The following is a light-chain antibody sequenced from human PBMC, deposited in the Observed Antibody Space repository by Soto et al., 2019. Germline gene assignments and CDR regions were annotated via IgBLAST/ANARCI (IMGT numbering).Light chain of an antibody. CDR2: EAS. CDR1: QAVGKF. V-gene: IGKV3-11*01. Sequence: VLTQSPDTLSLSPGERATLSCRASQAVGKFLVWYHQKPGLSPSLVIYEASKRATDIPDRFSGSGSGTAFTLTISRLEPEDVGFYYCQQRNSWPLPFGGGTKVELK. CDR3: QQRNSWPLP. J-gene: IGKJ4*01.